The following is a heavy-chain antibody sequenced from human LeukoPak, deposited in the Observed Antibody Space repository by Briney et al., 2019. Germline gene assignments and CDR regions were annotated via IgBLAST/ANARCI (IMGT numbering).Heavy chain of an antibody. CDR3: ARGPHTGVNYYDSSGYYY. CDR1: GGSISSYY. V-gene: IGHV4-4*07. CDR2: IYNSGST. J-gene: IGHJ4*02. D-gene: IGHD3-22*01. Sequence: SETLSLTCTVSGGSISSYYWSWIRQPAGKGLEWIGHIYNSGSTNYNPSLKGRVTMSVATSKNQFSLHLSSVTAADTAVYYCARGPHTGVNYYDSSGYYYWGQGTLVTVSS.